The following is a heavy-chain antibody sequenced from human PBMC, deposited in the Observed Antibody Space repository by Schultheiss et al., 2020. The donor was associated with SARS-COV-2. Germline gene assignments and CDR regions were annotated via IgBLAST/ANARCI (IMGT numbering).Heavy chain of an antibody. Sequence: SETLSLTCTVSGYSISSGYYWGWIRQPPGKGLEWIGSIYHSGSTYYNPSLKSRVTISVDTSKNQFSLKLSSVTAADTAVYYCARAIAAAGIWFDPWGQGTLVTVSS. V-gene: IGHV4-38-2*02. CDR3: ARAIAAAGIWFDP. CDR2: IYHSGST. D-gene: IGHD6-13*01. J-gene: IGHJ5*02. CDR1: GYSISSGYY.